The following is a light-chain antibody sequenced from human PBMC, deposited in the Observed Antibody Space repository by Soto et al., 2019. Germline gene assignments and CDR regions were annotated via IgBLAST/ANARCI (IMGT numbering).Light chain of an antibody. CDR1: QSVSSY. V-gene: IGKV3-11*01. CDR2: DAS. J-gene: IGKJ1*01. Sequence: IVLKQSPATLSLSPGERATLSCRASQSVSSYLAWYQQKPGQAPRLLIYDASNRATGIPARFSGSGSGTDFTLTISSLEPEDFAVYYCQQRSNWPKWTFGQGTKVDIK. CDR3: QQRSNWPKWT.